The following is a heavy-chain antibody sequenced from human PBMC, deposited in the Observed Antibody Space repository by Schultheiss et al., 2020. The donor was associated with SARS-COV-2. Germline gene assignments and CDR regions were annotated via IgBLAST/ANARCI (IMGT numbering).Heavy chain of an antibody. V-gene: IGHV3-30*03. CDR1: GFTFSSYG. CDR3: ARADVDTAMVPGATDYFDY. Sequence: GGSLRLSCAASGFTFSSYGMHWVRQAPGKGLEWVAVISYDGSNKYYADSVKGRFTISRDNSKNTLYLQMNSLRAEDTAVYYCARADVDTAMVPGATDYFDYWGQGTLVTVSS. D-gene: IGHD5-18*01. CDR2: ISYDGSNK. J-gene: IGHJ4*02.